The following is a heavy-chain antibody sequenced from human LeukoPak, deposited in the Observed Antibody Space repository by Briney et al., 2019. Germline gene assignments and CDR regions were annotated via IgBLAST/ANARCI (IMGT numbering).Heavy chain of an antibody. Sequence: SETLSLTCTVSGGPISSGYYWGWIRQPPGKGLEWIGSIYHSGSTYYNPSLKSRVTISVDTSKNQFSLKLSSVTAADTAVYYCARTKRIVGTDYWGQGTLVTVSS. J-gene: IGHJ4*02. V-gene: IGHV4-38-2*02. CDR3: ARTKRIVGTDY. CDR2: IYHSGST. CDR1: GGPISSGYY. D-gene: IGHD1-26*01.